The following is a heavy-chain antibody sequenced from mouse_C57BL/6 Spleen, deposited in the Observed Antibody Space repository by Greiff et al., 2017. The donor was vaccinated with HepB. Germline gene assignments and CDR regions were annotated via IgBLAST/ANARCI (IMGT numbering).Heavy chain of an antibody. D-gene: IGHD2-13*01. CDR2: IYPGSGST. J-gene: IGHJ3*01. V-gene: IGHV1-55*01. CDR3: ARGAYYSDYVGPGFAY. CDR1: GYTFTSYW. Sequence: VQLQQPGAELVKPGASVKMSCKASGYTFTSYWITWVKQRPGQGLEWIGDIYPGSGSTNYNEKFKSKATLTVDTSSSTAYMQLSSLTSEDSAVYYCARGAYYSDYVGPGFAYWGQGTLVTVSA.